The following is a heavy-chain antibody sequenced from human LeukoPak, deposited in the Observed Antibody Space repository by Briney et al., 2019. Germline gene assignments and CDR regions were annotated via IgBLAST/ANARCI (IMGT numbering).Heavy chain of an antibody. CDR3: ARAAATLDYYYYMDV. CDR2: MNPNSGNT. D-gene: IGHD1-26*01. J-gene: IGHJ6*03. Sequence: GASVKVSCKASGYTFTSYGINWVRQATGQGLEWMGWMNPNSGNTGYAQKFQGRVTITRNTSISTAYMELSSLRSEDTAVYYCARAAATLDYYYYMDVWGKGTTVTVSS. V-gene: IGHV1-8*03. CDR1: GYTFTSYG.